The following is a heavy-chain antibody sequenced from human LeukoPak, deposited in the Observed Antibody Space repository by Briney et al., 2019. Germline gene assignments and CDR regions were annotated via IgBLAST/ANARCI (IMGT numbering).Heavy chain of an antibody. Sequence: KPSERHSPTCSLYGASVSADCWSCVRQPPGKGLEWIGEINHSGSTNYNPSLKSRVTISVDTSKNQFSLKLTSLTAADTAVYYCARGSRGHGYVYWGQGTMVTVSS. CDR3: ARGSRGHGYVY. D-gene: IGHD5-18*01. V-gene: IGHV4-34*01. CDR2: INHSGST. CDR1: GASVSADC. J-gene: IGHJ4*02.